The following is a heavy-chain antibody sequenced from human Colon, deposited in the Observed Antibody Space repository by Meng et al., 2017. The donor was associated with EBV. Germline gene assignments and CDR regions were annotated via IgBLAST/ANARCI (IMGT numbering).Heavy chain of an antibody. CDR2: IYYSGST. CDR1: GGYISSGNHY. V-gene: IGHV4-31*03. CDR3: ASLYGDSSVWYLDL. D-gene: IGHD4-17*01. J-gene: IGHJ2*01. Sequence: VRLRLSGPGPVKPSQPLPLPFTVSGGYISSGNHYWSWIRQHPGKGLEYIGYIYYSGSTYYNPSLKSRVIISVDTSKNQFSLRLNSVTAADTAVYYCASLYGDSSVWYLDLWGRGTLVTVSS.